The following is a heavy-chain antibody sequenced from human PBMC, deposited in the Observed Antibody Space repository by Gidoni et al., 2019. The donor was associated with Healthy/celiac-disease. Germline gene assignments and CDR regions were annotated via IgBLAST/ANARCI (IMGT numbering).Heavy chain of an antibody. CDR2: IYYSGST. J-gene: IGHJ5*02. V-gene: IGHV4-59*01. CDR1: GGSISSYY. CDR3: ARDRDYGDYSRWFDP. D-gene: IGHD4-17*01. Sequence: QVQLQESGPGLVKPSETLSLTCTVSGGSISSYYWSWIRQPPGKGLEWIGYIYYSGSTNYNPSLKSRVTISVDTSKNQFSLKLSSVTAADTAVYYCARDRDYGDYSRWFDPWGQGTLVTVSS.